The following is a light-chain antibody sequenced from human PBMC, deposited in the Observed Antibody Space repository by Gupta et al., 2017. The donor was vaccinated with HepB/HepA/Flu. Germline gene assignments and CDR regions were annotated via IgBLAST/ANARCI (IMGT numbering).Light chain of an antibody. J-gene: IGKJ1*01. CDR1: QNIHNW. CDR3: QHYENYSRT. Sequence: DIQMTQSPSSLSASVGDRVTITCRASQNIHNWLAWFQQKPGKVPKVLISKASNLESGVPSRFSGSGXGTXFTLTIXRLQPDHFATYYCQHYENYSRTFAXGTKLEIK. V-gene: IGKV1-5*03. CDR2: KAS.